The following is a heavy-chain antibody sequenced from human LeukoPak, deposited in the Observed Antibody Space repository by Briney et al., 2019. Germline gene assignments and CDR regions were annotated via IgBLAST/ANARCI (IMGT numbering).Heavy chain of an antibody. CDR1: GFTFSSYA. CDR2: ISGSGGST. CDR3: AKDGGYSGYDYVPDFDY. D-gene: IGHD5-12*01. Sequence: GGSLRLSCAASGFTFSSYAMSWVRQAPGKGLEWVSAISGSGGSTYYADSVKGRFTISGDNSKNTLYLQMNSLRAEDTAVYYCAKDGGYSGYDYVPDFDYWGQGTLVTVSS. J-gene: IGHJ4*02. V-gene: IGHV3-23*01.